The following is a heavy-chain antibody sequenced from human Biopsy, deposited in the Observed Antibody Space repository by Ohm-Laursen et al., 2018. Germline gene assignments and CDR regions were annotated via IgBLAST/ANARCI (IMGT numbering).Heavy chain of an antibody. CDR2: FDREERKT. Sequence: ASVKASCKISGYTLTELSIHWVRQTGGKGLEWMGGFDREERKTVYAEKFQGRVTMTEDTSTDTVYMEVTSLRSDDTAVYYCATGPYYDTRFYYNVRPFDFWGQGTLVTVSS. CDR1: GYTLTELS. J-gene: IGHJ4*02. D-gene: IGHD3-10*01. V-gene: IGHV1-24*01. CDR3: ATGPYYDTRFYYNVRPFDF.